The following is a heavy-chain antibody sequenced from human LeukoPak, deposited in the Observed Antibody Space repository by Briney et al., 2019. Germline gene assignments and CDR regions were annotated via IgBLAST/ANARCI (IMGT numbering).Heavy chain of an antibody. V-gene: IGHV3-74*01. J-gene: IGHJ4*02. CDR1: GFTFGNYW. D-gene: IGHD4-17*01. CDR3: VRANGDYLVY. CDR2: VHSDGSIT. Sequence: LSGGSLRLSCAASGFTFGNYWINWVRQAPGKGLVWVSRVHSDGSITNYADSVKGRFSISRDSAKNTLYLQMSSLRSEDTAVYYCVRANGDYLVYWGQGTLVTVSS.